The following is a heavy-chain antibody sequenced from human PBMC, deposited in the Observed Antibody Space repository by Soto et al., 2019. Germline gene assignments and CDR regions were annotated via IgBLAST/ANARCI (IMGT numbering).Heavy chain of an antibody. Sequence: VDSGGGLVYPGGSLRLSCVASGCRFSDHSMNWVRQAPGKGLQWISYISSNSDTTYYADSVKGRFTVSRDNAKNALFLQMNSLRDDDTATYYCARLPKGSLVTAWGQGARVTVSS. CDR3: ARLPKGSLVTA. D-gene: IGHD2-21*02. CDR1: GCRFSDHS. V-gene: IGHV3-48*02. J-gene: IGHJ4*02. CDR2: ISSNSDTT.